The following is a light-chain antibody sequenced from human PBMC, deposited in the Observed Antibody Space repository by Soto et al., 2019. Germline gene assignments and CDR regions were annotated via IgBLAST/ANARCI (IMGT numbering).Light chain of an antibody. J-gene: IGKJ5*01. Sequence: ENVLTHSPDIFSLSPGERATLSFRASRDVSAAYVAWYQHKSGQAPRLLIYGASSRAAGIPDRFSGRGSGTDFTLTVNRLEPEDFAVYYCQQYGNSPITFGQGTRLEIK. CDR3: QQYGNSPIT. CDR1: RDVSAAY. V-gene: IGKV3-20*01. CDR2: GAS.